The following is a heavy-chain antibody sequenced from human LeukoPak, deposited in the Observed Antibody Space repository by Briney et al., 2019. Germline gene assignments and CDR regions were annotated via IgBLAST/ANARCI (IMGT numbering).Heavy chain of an antibody. J-gene: IGHJ6*02. D-gene: IGHD6-13*01. CDR3: AREIPQQLVAMDV. CDR2: IKEDGTGK. Sequence: GGSLRLSCVASGFTFSTYWMSWVRQAPGKGLEWLANIKEDGTGKNHVDSVKGRFTISRDNAKNSLYLQMNGLRAEDTAVYYCAREIPQQLVAMDVWGQGTTVTVSS. V-gene: IGHV3-7*04. CDR1: GFTFSTYW.